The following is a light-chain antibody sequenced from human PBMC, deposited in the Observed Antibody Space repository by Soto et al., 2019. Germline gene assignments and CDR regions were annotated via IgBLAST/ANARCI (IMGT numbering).Light chain of an antibody. J-gene: IGKJ2*02. CDR3: QQYYHSCT. V-gene: IGKV1-5*01. CDR2: DAS. CDR1: QSVTDW. Sequence: DIQLTQSPSTLSASAGDRVTITCRASQSVTDWLAWYQQKPGKAPKLLIYDASSLESGVPSRFSGSGSGTEFSLTISSLQPDDFATYYCQQYYHSCTFGQGTKVEIK.